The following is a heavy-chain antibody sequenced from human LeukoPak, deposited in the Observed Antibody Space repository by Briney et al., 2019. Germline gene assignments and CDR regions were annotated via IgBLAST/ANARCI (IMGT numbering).Heavy chain of an antibody. CDR3: ASYGDYPRGFDP. CDR2: IYSGGST. D-gene: IGHD4-17*01. Sequence: GGSLRLSCAASGFTVSSNYMSWVRQAPGKGLEWVSVIYSGGSTYYADSVKGRFTISRDNSKNTLYLQMNSLRAEDTAVYYCASYGDYPRGFDPWGQGTLVTVSP. CDR1: GFTVSSNY. J-gene: IGHJ5*02. V-gene: IGHV3-66*02.